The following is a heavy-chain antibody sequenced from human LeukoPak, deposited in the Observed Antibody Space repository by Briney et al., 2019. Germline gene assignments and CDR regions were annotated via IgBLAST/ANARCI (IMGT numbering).Heavy chain of an antibody. V-gene: IGHV3-23*01. J-gene: IGHJ3*02. D-gene: IGHD3-10*01. CDR1: GFTFSSYA. Sequence: GGSLRLSCAASGFTFSSYAMSWVRQAPGKGLEWVSAISGSGGSTYYADSVKGRFTISRDNSKNTLYLQMNSLRAEDTAVYYCAQPLYGHDAFDIWGQGTMVTVSS. CDR3: AQPLYGHDAFDI. CDR2: ISGSGGST.